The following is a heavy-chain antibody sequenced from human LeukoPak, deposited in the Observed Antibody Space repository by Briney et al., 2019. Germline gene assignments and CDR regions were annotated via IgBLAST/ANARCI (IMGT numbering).Heavy chain of an antibody. CDR1: GFTFNDYA. J-gene: IGHJ4*02. D-gene: IGHD3-22*01. V-gene: IGHV3-20*04. Sequence: GGSLRLSCAASGFTFNDYAMSWVRQAPGKGLDWASAINWNGGSTGYADSVKGRFTISRDNAKNSLYLQMNSLRAEDTALYYCARNFGGGDSSGPYYWGQGTLVTVSS. CDR3: ARNFGGGDSSGPYY. CDR2: INWNGGST.